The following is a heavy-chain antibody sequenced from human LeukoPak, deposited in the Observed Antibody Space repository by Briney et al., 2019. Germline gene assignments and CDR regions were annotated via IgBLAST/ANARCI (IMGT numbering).Heavy chain of an antibody. V-gene: IGHV3-13*01. Sequence: GGSLRLSCTASGFTFSINDMHWVRQATGKGLEWVSGVGTVGDKYYAHSVKGRFIISREDAKNSVYLQMNSLRAGDTAVYYCARGGKTAMADYWGQGTLVTVSS. CDR3: ARGGKTAMADY. D-gene: IGHD5-18*01. J-gene: IGHJ4*02. CDR2: VGTVGDK. CDR1: GFTFSIND.